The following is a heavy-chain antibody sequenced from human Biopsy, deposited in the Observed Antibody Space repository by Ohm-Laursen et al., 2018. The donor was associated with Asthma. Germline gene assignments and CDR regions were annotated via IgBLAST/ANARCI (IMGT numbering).Heavy chain of an antibody. J-gene: IGHJ3*02. Sequence: SLRLSCTASGFSFSNFAIHWVRQAPGKGLERVGVISKDASTQDYADSVRGRFTMARDNSKNTLDLQMNSLREEDTAVYYCVRDGTDDAFDIWGQGTVVSVSS. CDR1: GFSFSNFA. CDR3: VRDGTDDAFDI. D-gene: IGHD1-1*01. V-gene: IGHV3-30*01. CDR2: ISKDASTQ.